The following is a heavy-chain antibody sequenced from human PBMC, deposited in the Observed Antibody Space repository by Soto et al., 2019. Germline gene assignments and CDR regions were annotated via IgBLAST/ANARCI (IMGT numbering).Heavy chain of an antibody. CDR3: ARMASFGTLNWFDP. V-gene: IGHV1-8*02. D-gene: IGHD3-16*01. J-gene: IGHJ5*02. Sequence: QVQLVQSGAEVKEPGASVRVSCKASGYTFINYDISWVRQATGQGLEWMGWMNPGSGKTGYANKCQGRVSMTRDASTSTAHMELSSLTSGDTAVYYCARMASFGTLNWFDPWGQGTLFTVSS. CDR1: GYTFINYD. CDR2: MNPGSGKT.